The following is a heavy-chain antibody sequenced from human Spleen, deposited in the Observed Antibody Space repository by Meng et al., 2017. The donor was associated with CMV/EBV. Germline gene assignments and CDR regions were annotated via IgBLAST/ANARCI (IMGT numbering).Heavy chain of an antibody. CDR1: GLTFIDCT. CDR3: ARYHLLNWFDP. J-gene: IGHJ5*02. V-gene: IGHV3-21*01. D-gene: IGHD2-2*01. Sequence: SCAAAGLTFIDCTMNWVRQAPGKGLEWVESISGSTTYISYADSVKGRFTISRDNAKNSLSLQMNSLRAEDTAVYYCARYHLLNWFDPWGQGTLVTVSS. CDR2: ISGSTTYI.